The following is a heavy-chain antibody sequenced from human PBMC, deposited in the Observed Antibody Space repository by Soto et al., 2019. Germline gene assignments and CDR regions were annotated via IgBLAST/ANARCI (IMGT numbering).Heavy chain of an antibody. Sequence: GGSLRLSCAASGFTFSSYGMHWVRQAPGKGLEWVAVIWYDGSNKYYADSVKGRFTISRDNSKNTLYLQMNSLRAEDTAVYYCARAHGPHFRDYEAYYFDYWGQGTLVTVSS. D-gene: IGHD4-17*01. J-gene: IGHJ4*02. V-gene: IGHV3-33*01. CDR3: ARAHGPHFRDYEAYYFDY. CDR2: IWYDGSNK. CDR1: GFTFSSYG.